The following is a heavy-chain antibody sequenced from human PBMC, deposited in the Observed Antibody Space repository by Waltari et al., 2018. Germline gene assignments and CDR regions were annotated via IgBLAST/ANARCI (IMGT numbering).Heavy chain of an antibody. CDR3: KITMIAVDAFDV. J-gene: IGHJ3*01. CDR2: SRSKLDGGAT. Sequence: EVQLVESGGGLVQPGRSLRLSCTASGFNFGDYAMSWVRQAPGKGLEWVAFSRSKLDGGATEYAASVEGRFTISREDSKSVAYLQMSSLKTEDTGVYFCKITMIAVDAFDVWGQGTMVTVSS. D-gene: IGHD3-22*01. CDR1: GFNFGDYA. V-gene: IGHV3-49*04.